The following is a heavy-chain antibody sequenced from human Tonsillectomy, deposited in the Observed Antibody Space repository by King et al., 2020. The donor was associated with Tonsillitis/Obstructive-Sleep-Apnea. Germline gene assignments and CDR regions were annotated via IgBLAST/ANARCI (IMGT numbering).Heavy chain of an antibody. CDR2: IIPIFGTA. Sequence: VQLVQSGAEVKKPGSSVKVSCKASGGTFSSYAISWVRQAPGQGLEWMGGIIPIFGTANYAQKFQGRVTITADESTSTAYMELSSLRSEDTAVYYCARDSQYYDFWSGYYNGNYYYYYYMDVWGNGTTVTVSS. CDR1: GGTFSSYA. J-gene: IGHJ6*03. CDR3: ARDSQYYDFWSGYYNGNYYYYYYMDV. V-gene: IGHV1-69*12. D-gene: IGHD3-3*01.